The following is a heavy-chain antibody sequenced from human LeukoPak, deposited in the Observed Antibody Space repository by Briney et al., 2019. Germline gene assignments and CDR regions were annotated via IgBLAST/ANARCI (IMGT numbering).Heavy chain of an antibody. J-gene: IGHJ4*02. CDR1: GLSLSTYG. V-gene: IGHV3-30*18. Sequence: PGGSLRLSCAASGLSLSTYGVHWVRQAPGKGLEWVAVISYDGTNKDYADSVKGRFTISRDNSKSTLYLQMDSLRAEDTAVYYCAKDRIGVAAPKAYFDYWGQGTLVTVSS. CDR2: ISYDGTNK. D-gene: IGHD6-19*01. CDR3: AKDRIGVAAPKAYFDY.